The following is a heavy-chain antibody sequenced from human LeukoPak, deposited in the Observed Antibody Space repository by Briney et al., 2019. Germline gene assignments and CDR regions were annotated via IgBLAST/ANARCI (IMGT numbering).Heavy chain of an antibody. J-gene: IGHJ4*02. CDR2: IGSDGDKK. V-gene: IGHV3-30*02. CDR1: GFTFSDFG. CDR3: AKDRRASSGVGYLDY. D-gene: IGHD6-19*01. Sequence: QPGGSLRLSCAATGFTFSDFGMHWLRQAPGKGLEWVAFIGSDGDKKYYVDSVRGRFTISRDDSKNTLSLQMSSLKTDDTAVYYCAKDRRASSGVGYLDYWGQGTLVTVSS.